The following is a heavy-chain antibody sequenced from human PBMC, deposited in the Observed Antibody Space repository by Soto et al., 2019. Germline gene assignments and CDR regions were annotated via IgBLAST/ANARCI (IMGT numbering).Heavy chain of an antibody. D-gene: IGHD3-10*01. CDR3: ETMREIWFGEGAVMDV. J-gene: IGHJ6*02. V-gene: IGHV5-51*01. CDR2: IYPGDSDT. CDR1: GYGFTSSW. Sequence: GESLKISCKGSGYGFTSSWIGWVRQMPGKGLDWMGIIYPGDSDTRYSPSFQGQVTISADKSISTAYLQWSSLKASDTAMYYCETMREIWFGEGAVMDVWGQGNTVTVSS.